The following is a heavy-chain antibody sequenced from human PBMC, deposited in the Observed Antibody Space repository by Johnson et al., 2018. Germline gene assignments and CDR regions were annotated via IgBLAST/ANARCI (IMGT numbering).Heavy chain of an antibody. D-gene: IGHD2/OR15-2a*01. Sequence: VQLVESGAEVKKPGASVRVPCRVSGYSLSDFAMHWVRQAPGRGLQWMGAFDPEKGYIFNAQRFQGRVTMTEDTSTDTAYMELSSLSSEDTAVYYCATAFLTPEAFDIWDQGTMFTVSS. CDR3: ATAFLTPEAFDI. V-gene: IGHV1-24*01. CDR2: FDPEKGYI. CDR1: GYSLSDFA. J-gene: IGHJ3*02.